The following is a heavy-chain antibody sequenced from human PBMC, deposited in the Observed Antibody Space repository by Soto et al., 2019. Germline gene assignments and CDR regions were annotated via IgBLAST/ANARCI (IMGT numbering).Heavy chain of an antibody. J-gene: IGHJ4*02. CDR2: ISYDGSNK. CDR1: GFTFSSYA. Sequence: QVQLVESGEGVVQPGRSLRLSCAASGFTFSSYAMHWVRQAPGKGLEWVAVISYDGSNKYYADSVKGRFTISRDNSKNTLYLQMNSLRAEDTAVYYCARTGSSGYYGDYWGQGTLVTVSS. V-gene: IGHV3-30-3*01. D-gene: IGHD3-22*01. CDR3: ARTGSSGYYGDY.